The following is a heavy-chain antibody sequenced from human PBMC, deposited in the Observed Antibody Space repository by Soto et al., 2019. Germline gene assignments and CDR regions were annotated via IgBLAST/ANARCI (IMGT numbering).Heavy chain of an antibody. CDR2: IIPIFGTA. V-gene: IGHV1-69*13. J-gene: IGHJ4*02. CDR1: GGTFSSYA. CDR3: ARGSSSWYPYNY. D-gene: IGHD6-13*01. Sequence: SVKVSCKASGGTFSSYAISCVLQAPGQGLEWMGGIIPIFGTANYAQKFQGRVTITADESTSTAYMELSSLRSEDTAVYYCARGSSSWYPYNYWGQGTLVTVSS.